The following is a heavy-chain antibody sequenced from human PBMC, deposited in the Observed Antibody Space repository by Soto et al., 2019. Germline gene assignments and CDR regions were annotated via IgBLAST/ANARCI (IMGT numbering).Heavy chain of an antibody. CDR3: AKDVPPFAGAANYFDY. Sequence: EVQLLESGGGLVQPGGSLRLSCAASGFTFRRYAMSWVRQAPGKGLEWVSGISVSGDTAYYADSVKGRFTISRDNSKDTLYLQMNSLIADDTAVYYCAKDVPPFAGAANYFDYWGQGTLVTVSS. CDR2: ISVSGDTA. J-gene: IGHJ4*02. D-gene: IGHD1-26*01. CDR1: GFTFRRYA. V-gene: IGHV3-23*01.